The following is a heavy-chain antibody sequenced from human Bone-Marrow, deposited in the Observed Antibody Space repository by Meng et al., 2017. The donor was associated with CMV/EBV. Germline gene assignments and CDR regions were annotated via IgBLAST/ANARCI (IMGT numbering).Heavy chain of an antibody. D-gene: IGHD4-17*01. CDR3: AINGAIYYGDPNFDY. J-gene: IGHJ4*02. V-gene: IGHV1-8*01. CDR1: GYTFTSYD. CDR2: MNPNSGNT. Sequence: ASVKVSCKASGYTFTSYDINWVRQATGQGREWMGWMNPNSGNTGYAQKFQGRVTMTRNTSISTAYMELSSLRSEDTAVYYCAINGAIYYGDPNFDYWGQGMLVTVSS.